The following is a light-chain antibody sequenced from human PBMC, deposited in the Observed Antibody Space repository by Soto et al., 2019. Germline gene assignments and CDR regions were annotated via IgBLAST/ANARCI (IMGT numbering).Light chain of an antibody. V-gene: IGKV3-20*01. CDR1: QSVDSSY. CDR3: QQYGNSPPT. CDR2: GAS. Sequence: EIVLTQSPGTLSLSPGERATLSCRASQSVDSSYLAWYQQTPGQARRLLMYGASSRATGIPDRFSGSGSGTDFTLTIIRLEPEDFAVYYCQQYGNSPPTFGQGTKVDIK. J-gene: IGKJ1*01.